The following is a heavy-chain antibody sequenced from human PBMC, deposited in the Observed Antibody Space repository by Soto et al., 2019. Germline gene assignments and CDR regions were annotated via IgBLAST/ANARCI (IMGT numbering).Heavy chain of an antibody. CDR3: ARRRDGYNFGY. Sequence: SETLSLTCTVSGTSISSTNYYWGWIRQPPGKGLEWIGYIYYSGSTNYNPSLKSRVTISVDTSKNQFSLKLSSVTAADTAVYYCARRRDGYNFGYWGQGTLVTVSS. D-gene: IGHD5-12*01. V-gene: IGHV4-61*05. CDR2: IYYSGST. CDR1: GTSISSTNYY. J-gene: IGHJ4*02.